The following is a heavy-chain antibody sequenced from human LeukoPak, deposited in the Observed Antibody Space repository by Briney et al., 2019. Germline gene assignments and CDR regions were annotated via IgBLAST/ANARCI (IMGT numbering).Heavy chain of an antibody. CDR2: ISAYNGNT. CDR3: ARDRSYYYDSSGYLDY. CDR1: GYTFTSYG. J-gene: IGHJ4*02. Sequence: ASVKVSCKASGYTFTSYGISWVRQAPGQGLEWMGWISAYNGNTNYAQKLQGRVTTTTDTSTSTPYMELRSLRSDDTAVYYCARDRSYYYDSSGYLDYWGQGTLVTVSS. V-gene: IGHV1-18*01. D-gene: IGHD3-22*01.